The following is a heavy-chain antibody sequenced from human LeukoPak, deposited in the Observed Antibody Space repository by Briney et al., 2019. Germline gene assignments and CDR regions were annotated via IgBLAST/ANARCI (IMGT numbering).Heavy chain of an antibody. V-gene: IGHV4-39*01. Sequence: SETLSLTCTVSGGSISSSSYYWGWIRQPPGTGLEWIVSIYYSGSTYYNPSLKSRVTISVDTSKNQFSLKLSSVTAADTAVYYCARMYYYDSSGYYGGDYWGQGTLVTVSS. CDR3: ARMYYYDSSGYYGGDY. CDR1: GGSISSSSYY. CDR2: IYYSGST. J-gene: IGHJ4*02. D-gene: IGHD3-22*01.